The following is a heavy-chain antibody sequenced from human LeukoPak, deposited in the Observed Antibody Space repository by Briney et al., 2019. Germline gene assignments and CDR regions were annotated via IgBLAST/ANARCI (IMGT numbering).Heavy chain of an antibody. CDR3: ARDLQLWTYYFDY. CDR1: GFTFSSYA. J-gene: IGHJ4*02. CDR2: LSGGGGST. Sequence: GRSLRLSCAACGFTFSSYAMHWVRQAPGTGLEWVSVLSGGGGSTYYADSVKGQFTISRDNAKNPLYLQMNSLRAEDTAVYYCARDLQLWTYYFDYWGQGTLVTVSS. D-gene: IGHD5-18*01. V-gene: IGHV3-23*01.